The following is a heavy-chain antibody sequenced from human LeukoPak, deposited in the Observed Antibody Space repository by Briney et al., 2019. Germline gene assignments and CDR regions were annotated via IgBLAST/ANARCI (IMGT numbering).Heavy chain of an antibody. CDR2: INQGGGGE. Sequence: PGGSLRPSCAASGFTFSDAWMSWVRQAPGKGLEWVAKINQGGGGEAYLDSVKGRFTISRDNAKNSLYLQMNSLTADDTAVYYCARYSSGYDLDYWGQGTLVTVSS. D-gene: IGHD5-18*01. CDR3: ARYSSGYDLDY. V-gene: IGHV3-7*03. CDR1: GFTFSDAW. J-gene: IGHJ4*02.